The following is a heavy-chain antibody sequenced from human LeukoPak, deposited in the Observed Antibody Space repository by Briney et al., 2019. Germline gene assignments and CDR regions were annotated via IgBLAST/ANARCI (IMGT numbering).Heavy chain of an antibody. CDR1: GFTFSSYA. Sequence: GGSLWLSCAASGFTFSSYAMHWVRQAPGKGLEWVAVISYDGSNKYYADSVKGRFTISRDNSKNTLYLQMNSLRAEDTAVYYCARGLAMVRGVYFDYWGQGTLVTVSS. CDR3: ARGLAMVRGVYFDY. V-gene: IGHV3-30-3*01. CDR2: ISYDGSNK. D-gene: IGHD3-10*01. J-gene: IGHJ4*02.